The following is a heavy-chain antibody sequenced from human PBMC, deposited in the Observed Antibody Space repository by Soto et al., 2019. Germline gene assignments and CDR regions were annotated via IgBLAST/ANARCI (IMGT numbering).Heavy chain of an antibody. D-gene: IGHD6-19*01. V-gene: IGHV4-59*12. CDR3: AREYSSAWVIFDY. CDR2: ISNSGST. CDR1: GGSIGSYY. Sequence: SETLSLTCSVAGGSIGSYYLSWIRQPPGKGLEWIGYISNSGSTNYNPSLESRVTISVDTSKNQFSLKLSSVTAADTAVYYCAREYSSAWVIFDYWGQGTLVTVSS. J-gene: IGHJ4*02.